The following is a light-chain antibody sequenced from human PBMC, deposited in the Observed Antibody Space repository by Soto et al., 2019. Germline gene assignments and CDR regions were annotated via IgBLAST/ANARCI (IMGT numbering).Light chain of an antibody. Sequence: EIVLTQSPATLSLSPGERATLSCRASQGVSNYLAWFQQKPGQAPRLLIYDASNRATGIPARFSGSGPGTDFTLTISSLEPEDFAVYYCQQRSNGPLTFGGGTKVDIK. CDR1: QGVSNY. V-gene: IGKV3D-11*01. CDR2: DAS. CDR3: QQRSNGPLT. J-gene: IGKJ4*01.